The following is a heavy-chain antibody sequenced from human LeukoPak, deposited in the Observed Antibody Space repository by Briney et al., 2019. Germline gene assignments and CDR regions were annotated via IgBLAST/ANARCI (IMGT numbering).Heavy chain of an antibody. CDR3: ARTDGGIPLYYFDY. V-gene: IGHV3-11*04. Sequence: GGSLRLSCAASGFTFSSYWMSWIRQAPGRGLEWVSYISSSGSTIYYADSVKGRFTISRDNAKNSLYLQMNSLRAEDTAVYYCARTDGGIPLYYFDYWGQGTLVTVSS. D-gene: IGHD3-16*01. J-gene: IGHJ4*02. CDR1: GFTFSSYW. CDR2: ISSSGSTI.